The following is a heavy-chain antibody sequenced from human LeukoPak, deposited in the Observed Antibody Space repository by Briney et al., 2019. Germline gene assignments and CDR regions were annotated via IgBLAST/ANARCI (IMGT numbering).Heavy chain of an antibody. J-gene: IGHJ6*02. CDR3: ARAHDYGDFYYYGMDV. CDR1: GGSISSYY. CDR2: IYYSGST. Sequence: SETLSLTCTVSGGSISSYYWSWIRQPPGKGLEWIGYIYYSGSTNYNPSLKSRVTISVDTSKNQFSLKLSSVTAADTAVYYCARAHDYGDFYYYGMDVWGQGTTVTVSS. V-gene: IGHV4-59*01. D-gene: IGHD4-17*01.